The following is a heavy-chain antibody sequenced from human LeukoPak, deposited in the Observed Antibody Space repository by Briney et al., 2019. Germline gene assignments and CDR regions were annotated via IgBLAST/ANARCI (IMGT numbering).Heavy chain of an antibody. CDR3: ARGRSILAY. Sequence: PSETLSLTCAVYGGSFSGYYWSWIRQPPGKGLEWIGEINHSGSTNYNPSLKSRVTISVDTSKNPFSLKLSSVTAADTAVYYCARGRSILAYWGQGTLVTVSS. CDR1: GGSFSGYY. V-gene: IGHV4-34*01. D-gene: IGHD2-15*01. CDR2: INHSGST. J-gene: IGHJ4*02.